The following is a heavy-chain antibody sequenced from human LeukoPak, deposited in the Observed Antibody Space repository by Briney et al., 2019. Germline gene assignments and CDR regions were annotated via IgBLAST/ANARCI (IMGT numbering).Heavy chain of an antibody. CDR1: GGSISSSSYY. D-gene: IGHD6-19*01. CDR2: IYYSGST. CDR3: ARGRSDLPYSSGWKLVDY. V-gene: IGHV4-39*07. J-gene: IGHJ4*02. Sequence: PSETLSLTCTVSGGSISSSSYYWGWIRQPPGKGLEWIGSIYYSGSTYYNPSLKSRVAISLDTSRNQFSLKLSSVTAADTAVYYCARGRSDLPYSSGWKLVDYWGQGTLVTVSS.